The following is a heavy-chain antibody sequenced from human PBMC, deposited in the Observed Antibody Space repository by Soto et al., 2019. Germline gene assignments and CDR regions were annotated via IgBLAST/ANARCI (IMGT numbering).Heavy chain of an antibody. V-gene: IGHV3-23*01. J-gene: IGHJ4*02. D-gene: IGHD3-10*01. CDR3: APLWFGELYYFDY. Sequence: EVQLLESGGGLVQPGGSLRLSCAASGFTFSSYAMGWVRQAPGKGLEWVSAISGSGGSTYYADSVKGRFTISRDNSKNTLYLQMNSLRAEDTAVYYCAPLWFGELYYFDYWGQGTLVTVSS. CDR1: GFTFSSYA. CDR2: ISGSGGST.